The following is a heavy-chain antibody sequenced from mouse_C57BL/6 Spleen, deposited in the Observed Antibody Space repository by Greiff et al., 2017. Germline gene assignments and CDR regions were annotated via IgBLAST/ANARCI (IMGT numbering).Heavy chain of an antibody. J-gene: IGHJ4*01. V-gene: IGHV14-4*01. Sequence: VHVKQSGAELVRPGALVKLSCTASGFNIKDDYMHWVKQRPEQGLEWIGWIDPENGDTEYASKFQGKATITADTTSNTAYLQLSSLTSEDTAVYYCSGGPFYAMDYGSQGTSVTVSS. CDR3: SGGPFYAMDY. CDR1: GFNIKDDY. CDR2: IDPENGDT.